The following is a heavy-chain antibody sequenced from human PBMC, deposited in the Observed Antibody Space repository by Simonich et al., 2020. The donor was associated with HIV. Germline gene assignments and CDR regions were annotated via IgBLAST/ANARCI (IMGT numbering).Heavy chain of an antibody. D-gene: IGHD6-13*01. J-gene: IGHJ1*01. CDR2: NNHSGNT. Sequence: QVQLQQWGAGLLKPSETLSLTCAVYGGSFSGYYGRWIRQPPGKGLEWIGENNHSGNTNYNPSLKRRVTISVDTSKNQVSRKLSSVTAADTAVYYCARLTAGGLGEYFQHWGQGTLVTVSS. V-gene: IGHV4-34*01. CDR3: ARLTAGGLGEYFQH. CDR1: GGSFSGYY.